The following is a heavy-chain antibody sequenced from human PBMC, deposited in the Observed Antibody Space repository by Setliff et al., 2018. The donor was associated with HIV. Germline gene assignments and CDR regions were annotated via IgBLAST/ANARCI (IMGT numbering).Heavy chain of an antibody. Sequence: PSETLSLTCTVSGGSISNYYWSWIRQPPGKGLEWIGYINYSGTTNYNTSLKSRATISVDTSKNQFSLRLSSVTAADTAVYYCARAVIVVVPAAYGYYYYYYMDVWGKGTTVTVSS. D-gene: IGHD2-2*01. V-gene: IGHV4-59*01. CDR1: GGSISNYY. CDR3: ARAVIVVVPAAYGYYYYYYMDV. CDR2: INYSGTT. J-gene: IGHJ6*03.